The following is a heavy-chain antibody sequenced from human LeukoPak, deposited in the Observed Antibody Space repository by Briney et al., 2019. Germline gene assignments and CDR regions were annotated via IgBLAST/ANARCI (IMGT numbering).Heavy chain of an antibody. J-gene: IGHJ4*02. Sequence: PSETLSLTCTVSGGSISGYYWSWIRQPPGKGLEWIGYIYYSGSTNYNPSLKSRLTISVDMSKNQFSLRLSSATAADTAVYYCARIYCSSTSCYLGFDYWGQGTLVTVSS. CDR3: ARIYCSSTSCYLGFDY. V-gene: IGHV4-59*01. CDR1: GGSISGYY. D-gene: IGHD2-2*01. CDR2: IYYSGST.